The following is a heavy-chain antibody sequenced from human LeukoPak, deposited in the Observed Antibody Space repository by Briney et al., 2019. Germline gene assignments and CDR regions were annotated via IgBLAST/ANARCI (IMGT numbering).Heavy chain of an antibody. J-gene: IGHJ3*01. V-gene: IGHV4-39*01. Sequence: PSETLSLTCTVSGGSISSRSSYGGWIRQPPGKGLEWIGSIYYSGSTYYNPSLKSRVTISVDTSKNQFSLKLSSVTAADTAVYYCARGGVPTGDDAFHLWRQGTMVTVSS. CDR1: GGSISSRSSY. CDR3: ARGGVPTGDDAFHL. D-gene: IGHD5-12*01. CDR2: IYYSGST.